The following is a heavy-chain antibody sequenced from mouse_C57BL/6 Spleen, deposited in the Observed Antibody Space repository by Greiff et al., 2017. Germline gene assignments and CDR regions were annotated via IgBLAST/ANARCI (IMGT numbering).Heavy chain of an antibody. CDR3: ARFLPRFGSAMDY. CDR1: GYTFTGYW. J-gene: IGHJ4*01. CDR2: ILPGSGSS. D-gene: IGHD1-1*02. Sequence: VKLQESGAELMKPGASVKLSCKATGYTFTGYWIEWVKQRPGNGLEWIGEILPGSGSSNYNEKFKGKGTFTADTSANTSYMQLSSLTTEDSAIYFCARFLPRFGSAMDYWGQGTSVTVSS. V-gene: IGHV1-9*01.